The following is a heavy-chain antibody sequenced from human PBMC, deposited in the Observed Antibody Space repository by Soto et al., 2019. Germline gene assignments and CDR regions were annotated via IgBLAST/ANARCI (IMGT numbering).Heavy chain of an antibody. D-gene: IGHD1-26*01. CDR1: GFTFSSYA. Sequence: QVQLVESGGGVVQPGRSLRLSCAASGFTFSSYAMHWVRQAPGKGLEWVAVISYDGSNKYYADSVKGRFTISRDNSKNPRYQQMNSLRAEDTAVYYCAREASGSYSSGYWGQGTLVTVSS. CDR3: AREASGSYSSGY. CDR2: ISYDGSNK. J-gene: IGHJ4*02. V-gene: IGHV3-30-3*01.